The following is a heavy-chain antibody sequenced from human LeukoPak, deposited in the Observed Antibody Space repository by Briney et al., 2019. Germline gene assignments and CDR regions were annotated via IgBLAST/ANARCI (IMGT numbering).Heavy chain of an antibody. CDR2: IYHSGST. CDR1: GGSISSSNW. V-gene: IGHV4-4*02. J-gene: IGHJ4*02. D-gene: IGHD3-3*01. Sequence: PSGTLSLTGAVSGGSISSSNWWSWVRQPPGKGLEWIGEIYHSGSTNYNPSLKSRVTISVDKSKNQFSLKLSSVTAADTAVYYCARNEERLRFLEWLPYYWGQGTLVTVSS. CDR3: ARNEERLRFLEWLPYY.